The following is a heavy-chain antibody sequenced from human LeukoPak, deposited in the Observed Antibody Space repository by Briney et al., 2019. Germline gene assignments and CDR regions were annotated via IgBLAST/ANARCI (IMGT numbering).Heavy chain of an antibody. D-gene: IGHD3-3*01. CDR2: IIPIFGTA. V-gene: IGHV1-69*05. CDR3: ARGDFWSGYQGYYYYYMDV. J-gene: IGHJ6*03. Sequence: SVKVSCKSSGGTFSSYAIGWVRQEPGQGLEWMGGIIPIFGTANYAQKCQGRVTITTDESTSAAYMELSSLRSEDTAVYYCARGDFWSGYQGYYYYYMDVWGKGTTVTVSS. CDR1: GGTFSSYA.